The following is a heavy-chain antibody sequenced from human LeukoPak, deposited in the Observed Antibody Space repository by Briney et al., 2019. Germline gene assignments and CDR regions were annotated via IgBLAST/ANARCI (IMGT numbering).Heavy chain of an antibody. CDR1: GYSFTSYW. CDR3: ARHRGSSWYDGYFRH. Sequence: GESLKISCKGSGYSFTSYWNGWVRQMPGKGLGWMGIIYPGDSDTRYSPSFQGQVTISADKSISTAYLQWSSLKASDTAMYYCARHRGSSWYDGYFRHWGQGTLVTVSS. D-gene: IGHD6-13*01. CDR2: IYPGDSDT. V-gene: IGHV5-51*01. J-gene: IGHJ1*01.